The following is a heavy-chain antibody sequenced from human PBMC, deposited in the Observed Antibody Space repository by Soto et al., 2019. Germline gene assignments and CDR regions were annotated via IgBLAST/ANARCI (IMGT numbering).Heavy chain of an antibody. V-gene: IGHV3-53*05. Sequence: PGGSLRFSCASSGFPVSSNYMSWVRQAPGKGLEWVSVIYSGGSTYYADSVKSRLTITKDTSKSQLVLTMTNMDPVDTATYYCAQLPWKQLWPRAPVVNWGQGTPVTVSS. CDR3: AQLPWKQLWPRAPVVN. CDR2: IYSGGST. CDR1: GFPVSSNY. D-gene: IGHD5-18*01. J-gene: IGHJ4*02.